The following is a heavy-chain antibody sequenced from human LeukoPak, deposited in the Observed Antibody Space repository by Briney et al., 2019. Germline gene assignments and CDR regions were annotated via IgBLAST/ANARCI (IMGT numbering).Heavy chain of an antibody. V-gene: IGHV3-9*01. Sequence: PGGSLRLSCAASGFTFDDYAMHWVRQAPGKGLEWDSGISWNSRSIGYADSVKGRFTISRDNAKNSLYLQMNSLRAEDTALYYCAKEDVTGSYYYGMDVWGQGTTVTVSS. CDR2: ISWNSRSI. D-gene: IGHD2-15*01. CDR1: GFTFDDYA. J-gene: IGHJ6*02. CDR3: AKEDVTGSYYYGMDV.